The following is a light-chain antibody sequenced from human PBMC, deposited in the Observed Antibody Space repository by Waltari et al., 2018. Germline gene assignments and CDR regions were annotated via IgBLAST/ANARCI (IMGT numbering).Light chain of an antibody. CDR3: HSRDASGVGGS. V-gene: IGLV3-19*01. J-gene: IGLJ2*01. CDR2: GNN. Sequence: SSVLTQDPTVSVAMGQTVRITWQGDSLRSYYASRYQQRQGQAPRLVFSGNNNRPSGVPDRFSGSSSDTTAVLTITGAQAEDEASYYCHSRDASGVGGSFGGGTKLTVL. CDR1: SLRSYY.